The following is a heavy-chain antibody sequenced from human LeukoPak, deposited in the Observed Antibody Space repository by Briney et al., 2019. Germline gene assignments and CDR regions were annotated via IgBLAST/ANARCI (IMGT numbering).Heavy chain of an antibody. CDR2: IYHSGST. CDR3: ILRLGERSYYMDV. J-gene: IGHJ6*03. CDR1: GFTFSSYG. Sequence: GSLRLSCAASGFTFSSYGMSWVRQAPGKGLEWIGTIYHSGSTYYNPSLKNRVTISVDTSKNQFSLKLSSVTAADTAVYYCILRLGERSYYMDVWGKGTTVTVSS. D-gene: IGHD3-16*01. V-gene: IGHV4-38-2*01.